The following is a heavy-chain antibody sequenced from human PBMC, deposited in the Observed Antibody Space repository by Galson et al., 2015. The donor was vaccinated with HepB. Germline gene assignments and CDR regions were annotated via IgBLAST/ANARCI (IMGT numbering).Heavy chain of an antibody. J-gene: IGHJ4*02. D-gene: IGHD6-13*01. CDR1: GYTFASYG. CDR3: ARDVTYSSSWYYYFDY. V-gene: IGHV1-18*04. Sequence: SVKVSCKASGYTFASYGISWVRQAPGQGLEWMGWISAYNGNTNYAQKLQGRVTMTTDTSTSTAYMELRSLRSDDTAVYYCARDVTYSSSWYYYFDYWGQGTLVTVSS. CDR2: ISAYNGNT.